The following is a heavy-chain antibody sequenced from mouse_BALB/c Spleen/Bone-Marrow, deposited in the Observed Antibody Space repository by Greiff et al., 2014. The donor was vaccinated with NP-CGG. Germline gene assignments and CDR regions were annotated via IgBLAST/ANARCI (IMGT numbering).Heavy chain of an antibody. J-gene: IGHJ2*01. CDR2: ISNGGGST. CDR3: ARRSAATYYFDY. V-gene: IGHV5-12-2*01. Sequence: EVKVVESGGGLVQPGGSLKLSCAASGFTFSSYTMSWVRQTPEKRLEWVAYISNGGGSTYYPDTVKGRFTISRDNDKNTLYLQMSSLKSEDTAMYYCARRSAATYYFDYWGQGTTLTVSS. D-gene: IGHD1-2*01. CDR1: GFTFSSYT.